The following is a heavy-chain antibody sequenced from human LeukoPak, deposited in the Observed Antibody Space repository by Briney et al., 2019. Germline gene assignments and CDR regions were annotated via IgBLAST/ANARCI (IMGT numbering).Heavy chain of an antibody. V-gene: IGHV3-23*01. Sequence: PGRSLRLSCAASGFTFSTNAMSWVRQAPGKGLEWVSAISGRTGSTYYSDSVKGRFTISRDNSKSTLYLQMDSLRAEDTAVYYCAKCGNSGCHLIDYWGQGTLVTVPS. CDR3: AKCGNSGCHLIDY. CDR2: ISGRTGST. D-gene: IGHD5-12*01. CDR1: GFTFSTNA. J-gene: IGHJ4*02.